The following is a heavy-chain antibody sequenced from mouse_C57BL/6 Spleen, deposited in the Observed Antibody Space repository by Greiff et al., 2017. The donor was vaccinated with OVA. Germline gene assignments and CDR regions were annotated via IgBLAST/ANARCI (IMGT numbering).Heavy chain of an antibody. CDR1: GYTFTSYW. CDR3: AHYDGYNYFDY. CDR2: INPSNGGT. D-gene: IGHD2-3*01. Sequence: QVQLQQSGTELVKPGASVKLSCKASGYTFTSYWMHWVKQRPGQGLEWIGNINPSNGGTNYNEKFKSKATLTEDKSSSTAYMQLSSLTSEDSAVYYCAHYDGYNYFDYWGQGTTLTVSS. J-gene: IGHJ2*01. V-gene: IGHV1-53*01.